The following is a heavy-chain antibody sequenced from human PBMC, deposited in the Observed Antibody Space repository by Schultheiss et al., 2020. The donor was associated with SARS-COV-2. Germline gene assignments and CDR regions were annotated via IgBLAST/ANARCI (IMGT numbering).Heavy chain of an antibody. J-gene: IGHJ6*02. CDR3: ARVRTTGTTPYYYGMDV. CDR1: GFTLSSYE. Sequence: GGSLRLSCAASGFTLSSYEMNWVRQAPGKGLEWVSYISSSSTIYYADSVKGRFTISRDNSKNTLYLQMNSLRAEDTAVYYCARVRTTGTTPYYYGMDVWGQGTTVTVSS. D-gene: IGHD1-7*01. V-gene: IGHV3-48*03. CDR2: ISSSSTI.